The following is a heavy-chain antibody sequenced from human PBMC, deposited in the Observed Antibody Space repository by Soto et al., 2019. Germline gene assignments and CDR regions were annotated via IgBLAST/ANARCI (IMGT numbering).Heavy chain of an antibody. CDR3: ARDHDEDFGYDLDYFDY. J-gene: IGHJ4*02. V-gene: IGHV3-7*05. CDR1: GFTFSNHW. Sequence: GGSLRLSCAASGFTFSNHWINWIRQTPGRGLEWLAVIKQDGSEKYYADSVKGRFTISRDNAKNSLYLQMDSLRGEDTAFYFCARDHDEDFGYDLDYFDYWGQGTLVTVSS. CDR2: IKQDGSEK. D-gene: IGHD5-12*01.